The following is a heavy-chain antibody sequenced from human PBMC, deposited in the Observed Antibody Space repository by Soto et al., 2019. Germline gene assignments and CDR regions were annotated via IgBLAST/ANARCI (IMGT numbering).Heavy chain of an antibody. J-gene: IGHJ5*02. D-gene: IGHD2-2*01. CDR3: ARGKGPLLCPWFDP. CDR2: IYYSGST. V-gene: IGHV4-31*03. CDR1: GGSISSGGYY. Sequence: QVQLQESGPGLVKPSQTLSLTCTVSGGSISSGGYYWSWIRQHPGKGLEWIGYIYYSGSTYYNPSLKSRVTISVDTSKNQFPLQLSSVTAADTAVYYCARGKGPLLCPWFDPWGQGTLVTVSS.